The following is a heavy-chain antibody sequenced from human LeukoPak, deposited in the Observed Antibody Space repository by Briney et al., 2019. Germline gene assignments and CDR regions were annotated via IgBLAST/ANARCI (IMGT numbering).Heavy chain of an antibody. CDR1: GGTFSSYA. CDR2: IIPIFGAA. CDR3: ANGPVASHYDFWSDYHYY. Sequence: ASVKVSCKASGGTFSSYAISWVRQAPGQGLEWMGGIIPIFGAANYAQKFQGRVTITADESTSTAYMELSSLRSEDTAVYYCANGPVASHYDFWSDYHYYWGQGTLVTVSS. V-gene: IGHV1-69*13. D-gene: IGHD3-3*01. J-gene: IGHJ4*02.